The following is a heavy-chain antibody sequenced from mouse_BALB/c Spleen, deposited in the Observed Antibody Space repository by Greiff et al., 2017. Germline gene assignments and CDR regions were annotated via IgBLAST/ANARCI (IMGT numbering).Heavy chain of an antibody. V-gene: IGHV3-2*02. CDR1: GYSITSDYA. J-gene: IGHJ3*01. CDR2: ISYSGST. CDR3: ARGAMFAY. Sequence: EGKLVESGPGLVKPSQSLSLTCTVTGYSITSDYAWNWIRQFPGNKLEWMGYISYSGSTSYNPSLKSRISITRDTSKNQFFLQLNSVTTEDTATYYCARGAMFAYWGQGTLVTVSA.